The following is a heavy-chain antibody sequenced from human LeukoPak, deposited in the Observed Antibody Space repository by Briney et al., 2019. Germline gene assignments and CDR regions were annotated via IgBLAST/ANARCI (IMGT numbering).Heavy chain of an antibody. CDR3: ARDLMATIGLEY. D-gene: IGHD5-12*01. Sequence: TGGSLRLSCAASGFTFCSYGMHWVRQAPGKGLEWVALIRYDGSNEYYADSVKGRFTISRDNSKNTLYLQMTSLRAEDTAVYYCARDLMATIGLEYWGQGTLVTVSS. CDR2: IRYDGSNE. J-gene: IGHJ4*02. V-gene: IGHV3-30*02. CDR1: GFTFCSYG.